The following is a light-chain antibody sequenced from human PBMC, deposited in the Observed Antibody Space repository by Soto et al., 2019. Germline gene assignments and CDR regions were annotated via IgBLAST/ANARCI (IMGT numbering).Light chain of an antibody. CDR1: QSIISY. CDR2: AAS. CDR3: QQSINSPIT. V-gene: IGKV1-39*01. Sequence: TQAPSSLSFSLGERVTITCRASQSIISYLDWYQQKAGKPPKLLIYAASNWETGIPSRFSGSGSGTEFTLTISSLEPEDFATYYCQQSINSPITFGQGTRLEI. J-gene: IGKJ5*01.